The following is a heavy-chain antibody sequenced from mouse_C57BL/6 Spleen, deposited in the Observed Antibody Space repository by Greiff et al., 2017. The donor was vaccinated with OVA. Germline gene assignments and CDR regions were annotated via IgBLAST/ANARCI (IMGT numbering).Heavy chain of an antibody. CDR1: GFTFSDYG. V-gene: IGHV5-15*01. CDR3: ARRYGSSGFDY. Sequence: EVKVVESGGGLVQPGGSLKLSCAASGFTFSDYGMAWVRQAPRKGPEWVAFISNLAYSIYYADTVTGRFTISRENAKNTLYLEMSSLRSEDTAMYYCARRYGSSGFDYWGQGTTLTVSS. D-gene: IGHD1-1*01. J-gene: IGHJ2*01. CDR2: ISNLAYSI.